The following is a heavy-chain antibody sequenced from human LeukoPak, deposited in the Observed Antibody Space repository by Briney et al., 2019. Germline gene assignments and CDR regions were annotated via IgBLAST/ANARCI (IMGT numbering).Heavy chain of an antibody. Sequence: GGSLRLSCVASEFSFSNYVMNWVRQAPGKGLEWVSTISSGGGDTYIADSVKGRFTISRDNSKYTLYLQMNRLRADDTAVYYCAKGRGSWPCYIDYWGQGTLVTVSS. CDR3: AKGRGSWPCYIDY. CDR2: ISSGGGDT. J-gene: IGHJ4*02. D-gene: IGHD6-13*01. V-gene: IGHV3-23*01. CDR1: EFSFSNYV.